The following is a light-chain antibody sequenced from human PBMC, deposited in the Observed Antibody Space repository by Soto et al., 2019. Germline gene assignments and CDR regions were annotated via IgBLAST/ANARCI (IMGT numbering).Light chain of an antibody. CDR3: QQRSNWPIT. CDR2: DAS. J-gene: IGKJ5*01. V-gene: IGKV3-11*01. Sequence: EIVLTQSPATLSLSPGESATLSCRATRSVSSYLAWYQQKPGQAPRLLIYDASSRPTDIPARFSGSGSGTDFTLTISILEPEDFALYYCQQRSNWPITFGQGTRLEIK. CDR1: RSVSSY.